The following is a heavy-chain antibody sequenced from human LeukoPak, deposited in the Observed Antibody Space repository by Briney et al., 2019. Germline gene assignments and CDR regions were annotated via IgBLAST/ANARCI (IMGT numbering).Heavy chain of an antibody. CDR2: ISSSSSYI. CDR3: ARERWFGELLYSRGFQH. V-gene: IGHV3-21*01. J-gene: IGHJ1*01. CDR1: GFTFSSYS. Sequence: GGSLRLSCAASGFTFSSYSMNWVRQAPGKGLEWVSSISSSSSYIYYADSVKGRFTISRDNAKNSLYLQMNSLRAGDTAVYYCARERWFGELLYSRGFQHWGQGTLVTVSS. D-gene: IGHD3-10*01.